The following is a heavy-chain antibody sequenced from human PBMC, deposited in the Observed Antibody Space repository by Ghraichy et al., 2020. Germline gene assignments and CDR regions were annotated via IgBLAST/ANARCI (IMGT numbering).Heavy chain of an antibody. J-gene: IGHJ3*02. Sequence: SKTESLTCTVSGGSISSYFWSWIRQPPGKGLEWIGYIYYTGNTNYNPSLKSRVTISLDTSKNQFSLQLSSATAADTAVYYCARQDSNWYGAFDIWGQGTMVSVSS. CDR2: IYYTGNT. V-gene: IGHV4-59*08. CDR1: GGSISSYF. CDR3: ARQDSNWYGAFDI. D-gene: IGHD6-13*01.